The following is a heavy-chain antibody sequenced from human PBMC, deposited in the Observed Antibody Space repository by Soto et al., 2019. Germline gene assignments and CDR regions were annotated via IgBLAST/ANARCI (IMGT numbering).Heavy chain of an antibody. V-gene: IGHV4-4*07. D-gene: IGHD6-19*01. Sequence: PSDTLSLTCSVSGADINTYSWTWILQPAGKGLEWIGRIYTSASINYNPSLKGRVTLSVDTSTNQVSLRLASVTAADTAIYYCARDREAGYNFYYGMDVWGQGTTVTVSS. CDR2: IYTSASI. J-gene: IGHJ6*02. CDR1: GADINTYS. CDR3: ARDREAGYNFYYGMDV.